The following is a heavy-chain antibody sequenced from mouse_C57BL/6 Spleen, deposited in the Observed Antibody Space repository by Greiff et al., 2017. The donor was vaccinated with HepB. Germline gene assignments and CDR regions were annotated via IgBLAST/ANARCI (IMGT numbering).Heavy chain of an antibody. CDR2: IDPENGDT. CDR3: TTTPYGSSSPHWYFDV. J-gene: IGHJ1*03. V-gene: IGHV14-4*01. CDR1: GFNIKDDY. D-gene: IGHD1-1*01. Sequence: EVQLQQSGAELVRPGASVKLSCTASGFNIKDDYMHWVKQRPEQGLEWIGWIDPENGDTEYASKFQGKATITADTSSNTAYLQLSSLTSEDTAVYYCTTTPYGSSSPHWYFDVWGTGTTVTVSS.